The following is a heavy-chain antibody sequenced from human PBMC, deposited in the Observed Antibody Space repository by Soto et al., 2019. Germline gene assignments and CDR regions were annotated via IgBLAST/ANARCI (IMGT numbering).Heavy chain of an antibody. CDR3: TRANDYGDY. Sequence: EVQLVESGGGLVQPGGSLKLSCAASGFTFSGSAMHWVRQASGKGLEWVGRIRSKDNSYATAYAASVKGRFTISRDDSKNTAYLQMNSLKTEDTAVYYCTRANDYGDYWGQGTLVTVSS. J-gene: IGHJ4*02. CDR1: GFTFSGSA. V-gene: IGHV3-73*02. CDR2: IRSKDNSYAT.